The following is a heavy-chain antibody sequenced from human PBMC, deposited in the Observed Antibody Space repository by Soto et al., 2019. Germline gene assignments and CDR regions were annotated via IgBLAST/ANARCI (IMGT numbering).Heavy chain of an antibody. D-gene: IGHD3-9*01. CDR3: ARDLSSGILTGYAEVDLLNYYMDV. CDR2: MNPNSGNT. V-gene: IGHV1-8*01. J-gene: IGHJ6*03. Sequence: ASVKVSCKASGYTFTNYDINWVRQATGQGLEWMGWMNPNSGNTGYAQKFQGGVTMTRNTSMSTAYMELSSLRSEDTAVYYRARDLSSGILTGYAEVDLLNYYMDVWGKGTTVTVSS. CDR1: GYTFTNYD.